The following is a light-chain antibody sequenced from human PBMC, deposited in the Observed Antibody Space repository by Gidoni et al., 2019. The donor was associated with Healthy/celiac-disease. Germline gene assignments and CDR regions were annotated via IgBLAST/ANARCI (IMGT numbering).Light chain of an antibody. J-gene: IGKJ3*01. Sequence: DIQMTQSPSSLSASVGDRVTITCRASQSISNYLHWYQQKPGKDPKRLIYGASSLQSGVPSRFSGSGSGKEFTRTSSRRRPEDCATYYWQQRYSTPQTFGPGTKVDIK. CDR3: QQRYSTPQT. CDR1: QSISNY. CDR2: GAS. V-gene: IGKV1-39*01.